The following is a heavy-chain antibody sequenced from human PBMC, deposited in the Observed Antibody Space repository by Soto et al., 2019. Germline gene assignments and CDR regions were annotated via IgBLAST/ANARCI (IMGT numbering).Heavy chain of an antibody. CDR2: SRNKLNSYIT. D-gene: IGHD2-21*02. Sequence: GSRRLSFAASGFGLSDHYMYWVRQAPGKGLEWVGRSRNKLNSYITEYAASVKGRFTISRDDSKNSLYLQIKSLISADTAVYYCARVPVVMTAIQGAYFDYWGQGTLVTVSS. CDR1: GFGLSDHY. V-gene: IGHV3-72*01. CDR3: ARVPVVMTAIQGAYFDY. J-gene: IGHJ4*02.